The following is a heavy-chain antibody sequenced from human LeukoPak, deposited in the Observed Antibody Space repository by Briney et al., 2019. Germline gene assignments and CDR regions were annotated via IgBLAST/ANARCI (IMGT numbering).Heavy chain of an antibody. D-gene: IGHD3-9*01. CDR3: ARGPDYDILADYFDY. CDR2: IRSDGINK. J-gene: IGHJ4*02. V-gene: IGHV3-30*02. CDR1: GFTFSNYG. Sequence: GGSLRLSCAASGFTFSNYGMHWVRQAPGKGLEWVAFIRSDGINKYHADSVKGRFTISRDNSKNTLFLQMNSLRPEDTAVYYCARGPDYDILADYFDYWGQGTLVTVSS.